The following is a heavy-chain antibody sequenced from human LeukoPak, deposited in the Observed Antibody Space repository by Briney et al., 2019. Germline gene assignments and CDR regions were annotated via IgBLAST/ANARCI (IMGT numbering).Heavy chain of an antibody. J-gene: IGHJ3*02. V-gene: IGHV3-30-3*01. D-gene: IGHD3-22*01. Sequence: GGSLRLSCAASGFTFRSYAMHWVRQAPGKGLEGVAVISYDGSNKYYADSVKGRFTISRDNSKNTLYLQMNSLRAEDTAVYYCARDPGRHYYDSSGPGDAFDIWGQGTTVTVSS. CDR3: ARDPGRHYYDSSGPGDAFDI. CDR1: GFTFRSYA. CDR2: ISYDGSNK.